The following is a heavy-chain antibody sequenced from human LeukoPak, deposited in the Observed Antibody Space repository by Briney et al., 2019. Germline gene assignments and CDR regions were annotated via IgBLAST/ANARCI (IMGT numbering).Heavy chain of an antibody. J-gene: IGHJ1*01. CDR1: GDSISCYY. CDR2: IYYSGST. V-gene: IGHV4-59*01. CDR3: ARSRYSSGWFDAEYFQH. Sequence: PSETLSLTCTVSGDSISCYYWGWVRQPPGKGLGWIGSIYYSGSTNYNPSLKSRVTISVDTSKIQFSLKLSSVTAADTAVYHCARSRYSSGWFDAEYFQHWGQGTLVTVSS. D-gene: IGHD6-19*01.